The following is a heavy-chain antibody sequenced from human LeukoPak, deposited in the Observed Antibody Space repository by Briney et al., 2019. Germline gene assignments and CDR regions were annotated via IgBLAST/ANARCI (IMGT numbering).Heavy chain of an antibody. J-gene: IGHJ4*02. CDR1: GGSISSGDYY. Sequence: SETLSLTCTVSGGSISSGDYYWSWIRQPPGKGLEWIGYIYYSGSTYYNPSLKTRVTISIDTSKNQFSLRLSSVTAADTAVYYCARTPIYSGYEYPPDYWGQGTLVTVSS. CDR2: IYYSGST. CDR3: ARTPIYSGYEYPPDY. V-gene: IGHV4-30-4*01. D-gene: IGHD5-12*01.